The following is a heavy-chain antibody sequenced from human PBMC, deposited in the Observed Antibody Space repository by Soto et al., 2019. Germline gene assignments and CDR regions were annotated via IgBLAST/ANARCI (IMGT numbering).Heavy chain of an antibody. CDR3: AKDRGYYGSGSYYNLARKRYNWFDP. CDR1: GFTFSSYA. V-gene: IGHV3-23*01. J-gene: IGHJ5*02. CDR2: ISGSGGST. D-gene: IGHD3-10*01. Sequence: GGSLRLSCAASGFTFSSYAMSWVRQAPGKGLEWVSAISGSGGSTYYADSVKGRFTISRDNSKNTLYLQMNSLRAEDTAVYYCAKDRGYYGSGSYYNLARKRYNWFDPWGQGTLVTVSS.